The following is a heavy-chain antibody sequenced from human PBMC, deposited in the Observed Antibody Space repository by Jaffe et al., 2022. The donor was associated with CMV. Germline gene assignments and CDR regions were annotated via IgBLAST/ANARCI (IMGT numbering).Heavy chain of an antibody. Sequence: EVQLVESGGGLVQPGGSLRLSCAASGFTFSSYDMHWVRQATGKGLEWVSAIGTAGDTYYPGSVKGRFTISRENAKNSLYLQMNSLRAGDTAVYYCARAVHGGNSFDYWGQGTLVTVSS. V-gene: IGHV3-13*01. CDR2: IGTAGDT. J-gene: IGHJ4*02. CDR1: GFTFSSYD. CDR3: ARAVHGGNSFDY. D-gene: IGHD2-15*01.